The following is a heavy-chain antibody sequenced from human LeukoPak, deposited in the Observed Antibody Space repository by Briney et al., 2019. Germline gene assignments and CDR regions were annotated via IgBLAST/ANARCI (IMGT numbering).Heavy chain of an antibody. CDR2: INPYNGNT. D-gene: IGHD3-10*01. J-gene: IGHJ4*02. CDR1: GYTFTNFG. CDR3: ARDPPLLRFGELLIGGYYFDY. Sequence: GASVKVSCTASGYTFTNFGISWVRQAPGQGLEWMGWINPYNGNTNFAQKLQGRVTMTTDTSTSTAYMELRSLRSDDTAVYYCARDPPLLRFGELLIGGYYFDYWGQGTLVTVSS. V-gene: IGHV1-18*01.